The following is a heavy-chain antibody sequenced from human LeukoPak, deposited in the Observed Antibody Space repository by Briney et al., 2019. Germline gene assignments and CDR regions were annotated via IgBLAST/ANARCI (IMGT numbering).Heavy chain of an antibody. CDR3: AKSRGSSWTYDAFDI. J-gene: IGHJ3*02. CDR1: GFPLNNYY. D-gene: IGHD6-13*01. Sequence: GGSLRLSCAASGFPLNNYYMSWIRQAPGKGLEWVSAISGSGGSTYYADSVKGRFTISRDNSKNTLYLQMNSLRAEDTAVYYCAKSRGSSWTYDAFDIWGQGTMVTVSS. V-gene: IGHV3-23*01. CDR2: ISGSGGST.